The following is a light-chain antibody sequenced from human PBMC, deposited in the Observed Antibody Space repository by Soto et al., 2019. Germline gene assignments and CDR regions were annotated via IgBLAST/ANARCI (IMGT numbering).Light chain of an antibody. J-gene: IGKJ1*01. CDR1: QSINDN. CDR3: FQYNNWPP. CDR2: DAS. V-gene: IGKV3D-15*01. Sequence: LSPSAESVAARGGATLSCRTSQSINDNLAWYRQKPGQPPRLLIYDASTTATGFPARFSGGGFGTEFTLTIITLQSEEFAVYICFQYNNWPPFGQGTKVDIK.